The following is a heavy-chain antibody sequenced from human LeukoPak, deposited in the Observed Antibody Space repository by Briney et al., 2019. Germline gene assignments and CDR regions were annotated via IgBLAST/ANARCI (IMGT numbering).Heavy chain of an antibody. Sequence: GESLKISCKGSGYSFTSYWIGWVRQMPGKGLEWMGIIYPGDSDTRYSPSFQGQVTISADKSISTAYLQWSSLKASDTAMYYCATTPVIYDILTGSHLIVRDYGKDVWGQGITVTVSS. J-gene: IGHJ6*02. V-gene: IGHV5-51*01. CDR2: IYPGDSDT. D-gene: IGHD3-9*01. CDR1: GYSFTSYW. CDR3: ATTPVIYDILTGSHLIVRDYGKDV.